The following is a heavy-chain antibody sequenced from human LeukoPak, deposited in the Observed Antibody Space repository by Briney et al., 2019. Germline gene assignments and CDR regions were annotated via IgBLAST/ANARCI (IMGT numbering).Heavy chain of an antibody. CDR1: GFTFSNSG. J-gene: IGHJ2*01. D-gene: IGHD3-10*01. CDR3: AKDLGSRPRYWYFDL. Sequence: GSLRLSCAASGFTFSNSGMHWVRQAPGKGLEWVAVISFDGSNKNFADSVKGRFTVSRDNSKNTLYLQMNSLRAEDSAVYYCAKDLGSRPRYWYFDLWGRGTLVTVSS. V-gene: IGHV3-30*18. CDR2: ISFDGSNK.